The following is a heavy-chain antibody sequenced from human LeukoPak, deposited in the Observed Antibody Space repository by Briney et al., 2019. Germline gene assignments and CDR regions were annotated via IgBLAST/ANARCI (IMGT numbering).Heavy chain of an antibody. D-gene: IGHD2-2*01. CDR2: IYPGDSDT. CDR3: ARRVYCSSTSCYAEYYFDY. Sequence: GASLKISCKGSGYSFTSYWIGWVRQMPGKGLEWMGIIYPGDSDTRYSPSFQGQVTISADKSISTAYLQWSSLKASDTAMYYCARRVYCSSTSCYAEYYFDYWGQGTLVTVSS. J-gene: IGHJ4*02. CDR1: GYSFTSYW. V-gene: IGHV5-51*01.